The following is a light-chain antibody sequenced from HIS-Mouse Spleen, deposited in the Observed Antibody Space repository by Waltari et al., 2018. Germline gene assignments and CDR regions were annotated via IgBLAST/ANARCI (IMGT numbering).Light chain of an antibody. Sequence: QSVLTQPPSASGTPGQRVTIPCSGSSPNIGSNYVYWYQQLPGTAPKLLIYRNNQRPSGVPDRFSGSKSGTSASLAISGLRSEDEAEYYCAAWDDSLSGPVFGGGTKLTVL. J-gene: IGLJ3*02. CDR1: SPNIGSNY. CDR3: AAWDDSLSGPV. CDR2: RNN. V-gene: IGLV1-47*01.